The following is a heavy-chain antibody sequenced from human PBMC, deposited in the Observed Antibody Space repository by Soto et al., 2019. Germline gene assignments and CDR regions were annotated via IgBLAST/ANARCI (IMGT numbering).Heavy chain of an antibody. CDR1: GYTFTSDG. D-gene: IGHD4-17*01. J-gene: IGHJ4*02. CDR2: ISAYNGNT. V-gene: IGHV1-18*01. Sequence: ASVKGSCKASGYTFTSDGISWVRQDPGQGLERMGGISAYNGNTTYAQKLQGRVTMTTDTSTSTAYMELRSLRSDDTAVYYCARDLSVGRDYGDYASVGSSPIGDYWGQGTLVTVSS. CDR3: ARDLSVGRDYGDYASVGSSPIGDY.